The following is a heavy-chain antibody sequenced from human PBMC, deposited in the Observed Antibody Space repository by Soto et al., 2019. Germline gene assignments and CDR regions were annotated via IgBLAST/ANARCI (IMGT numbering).Heavy chain of an antibody. CDR3: AREGDVVTTVTTAYYYGMDV. J-gene: IGHJ6*02. CDR1: GFTFSSYW. Sequence: GGSLRLSCTASGFTFSSYWMSWVRQAPGKGLEWVANIKKDESEKHYVDSVKGRFTISRNNAKNSLYLQMNSLRVEDTAVYYCAREGDVVTTVTTAYYYGMDVWGQGTTVTVSS. D-gene: IGHD4-17*01. V-gene: IGHV3-7*01. CDR2: IKKDESEK.